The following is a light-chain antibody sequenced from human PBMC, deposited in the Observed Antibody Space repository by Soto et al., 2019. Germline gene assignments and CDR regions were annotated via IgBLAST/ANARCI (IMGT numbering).Light chain of an antibody. J-gene: IGKJ4*02. CDR3: QQYGSSGT. Sequence: TLSLAPGERSTLSCRASQSVSNNYLAWYQQKPGQAPRLLIYGASNRATGIPDRFSGSGSGTDFTLTISRLEPEDFAVYYSQQYGSSGTFDRGTRVDIK. CDR1: QSVSNNY. V-gene: IGKV3-20*01. CDR2: GAS.